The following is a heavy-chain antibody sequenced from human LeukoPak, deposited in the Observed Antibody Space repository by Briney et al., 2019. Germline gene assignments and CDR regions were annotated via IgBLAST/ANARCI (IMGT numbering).Heavy chain of an antibody. D-gene: IGHD6-6*01. Sequence: SVKVSCKASGGTFSSYAISWVRQAPGQGLEWMGRIIPILGIANYAQKFQGRVTITTDESTSTAYMELSSLRSEDTAVYYCARGYSSSSSSWYFDLWGRGTLVTVSS. CDR3: ARGYSSSSSSWYFDL. J-gene: IGHJ2*01. CDR1: GGTFSSYA. CDR2: IIPILGIA. V-gene: IGHV1-69*04.